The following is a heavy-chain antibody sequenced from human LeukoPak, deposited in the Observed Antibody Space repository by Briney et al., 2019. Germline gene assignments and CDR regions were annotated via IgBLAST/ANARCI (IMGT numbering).Heavy chain of an antibody. D-gene: IGHD3-10*01. CDR3: ARDMGLQGR. Sequence: GGSLRLSCAASGFTFSGNSMNWVRQAPGKGLEWVSYISGSGTTTYKADSVKGRFTISRDNAKNTLYLHMNSLSAEDTAVYYCARDMGLQGRWGQGTLVTVSS. J-gene: IGHJ4*02. CDR2: ISGSGTTT. V-gene: IGHV3-48*01. CDR1: GFTFSGNS.